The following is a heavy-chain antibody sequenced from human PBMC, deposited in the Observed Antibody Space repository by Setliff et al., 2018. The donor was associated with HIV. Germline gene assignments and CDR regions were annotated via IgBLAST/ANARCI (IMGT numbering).Heavy chain of an antibody. CDR3: ARRPYYFDS. V-gene: IGHV4-34*01. CDR1: GGSFSDYY. CDR2: IYHSGST. J-gene: IGHJ4*02. D-gene: IGHD6-6*01. Sequence: SETLSLTCAVYGGSFSDYYWSWIRQPPGKGLEWIGEIYHSGSTIYNPSLKSRVTISVDTSKDQFSLKLSSVTAADTAVYYCARRPYYFDSWGQGTLVTVSS.